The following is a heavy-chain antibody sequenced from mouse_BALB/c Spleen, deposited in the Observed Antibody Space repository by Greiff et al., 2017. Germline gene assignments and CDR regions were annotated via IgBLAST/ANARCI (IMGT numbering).Heavy chain of an antibody. V-gene: IGHV3-2*02. CDR3: AIPYGNYGGFAY. D-gene: IGHD2-1*01. Sequence: EVQLQQSGPGLVKPSQSLSLTCTVTGYSITSDYAWNWIRQFPGNKLEWMGYISYSGSTSYNPSLKSRISITRDTSKNQFFLQLNSVTTEDTATYYCAIPYGNYGGFAYWGQGTLVTVSA. CDR2: ISYSGST. CDR1: GYSITSDYA. J-gene: IGHJ3*01.